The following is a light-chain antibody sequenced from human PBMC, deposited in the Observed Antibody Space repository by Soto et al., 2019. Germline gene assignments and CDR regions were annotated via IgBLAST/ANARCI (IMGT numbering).Light chain of an antibody. J-gene: IGLJ3*02. CDR3: FSYTANDNGV. Sequence: QSVLTQPHSVSGSPGQSVTISCTGTNSDVGRYNSVSWYQQLPGKAPQLIISAVRQRPSGVPDRFSGSKSGNTASLTISGLQTADEADYFCFSYTANDNGVFGGGTKVTVL. CDR1: NSDVGRYNS. V-gene: IGLV2-11*01. CDR2: AVR.